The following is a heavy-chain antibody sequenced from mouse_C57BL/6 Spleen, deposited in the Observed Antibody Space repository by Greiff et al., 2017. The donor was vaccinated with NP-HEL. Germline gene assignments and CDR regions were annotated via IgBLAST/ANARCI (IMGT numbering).Heavy chain of an antibody. CDR2: IDPSDSYT. CDR3: ARREDSSGYVGY. D-gene: IGHD3-2*02. Sequence: QVQLQQSGAELVKPGASVKLSCKASGYTFTSYWMQWVKQRPGQGLEWIGEIDPSDSYTNYNQKFKGKATLTVDTSSSTAYMKLSSLTSEDSAVYYCARREDSSGYVGYWGQGTTLTVSS. CDR1: GYTFTSYW. V-gene: IGHV1-50*01. J-gene: IGHJ2*01.